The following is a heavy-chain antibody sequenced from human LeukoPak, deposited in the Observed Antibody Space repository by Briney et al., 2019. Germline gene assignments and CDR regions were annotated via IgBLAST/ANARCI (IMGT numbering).Heavy chain of an antibody. V-gene: IGHV1-8*01. CDR1: GYTFTSYD. CDR3: ARGYCSSTSCLDDY. D-gene: IGHD2-2*01. J-gene: IGHJ4*02. Sequence: ASVKVSCKASGYTFTSYDINWVRQATGQGLEWMGRMNPNSGNTGYAQKFQGRVTMTRNTSISTAYMELSSLRSEDTAVYYCARGYCSSTSCLDDYWGQGTLVTVSS. CDR2: MNPNSGNT.